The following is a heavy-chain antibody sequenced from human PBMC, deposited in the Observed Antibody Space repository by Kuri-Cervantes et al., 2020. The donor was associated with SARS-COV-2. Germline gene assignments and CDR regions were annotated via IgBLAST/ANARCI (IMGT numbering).Heavy chain of an antibody. CDR3: AKDGSPVATTPFYYGMDV. Sequence: SETLSLTSTVSGGSISTYYSSWIRQPPGKGLEYIGHVHYSVSTSYNPTLKSRVTISVDTSKNEFSLRLSSVTAADTAVYYGAKDGSPVATTPFYYGMDVWGQGTTVTVSS. J-gene: IGHJ6*02. CDR2: VHYSVST. D-gene: IGHD5-12*01. V-gene: IGHV4-59*01. CDR1: GGSISTYY.